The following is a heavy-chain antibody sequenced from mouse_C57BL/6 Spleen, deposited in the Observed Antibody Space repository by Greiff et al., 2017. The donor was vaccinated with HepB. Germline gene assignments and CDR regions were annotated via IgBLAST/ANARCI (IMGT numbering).Heavy chain of an antibody. CDR2: ILPGSGST. J-gene: IGHJ4*01. V-gene: IGHV1-9*01. D-gene: IGHD1-1*01. CDR1: GYTFPGYW. CDR3: AREDYSYAMGC. Sequence: QVQLQQSGAELMKPGASVKLSCKATGYTFPGYWIEWVKQRSGQGLEWIGEILPGSGSTNYNEKFKGKATFTADTSSITAYMQLSSLTTEDSAIYYRAREDYSYAMGCWGQGTSVTVSS.